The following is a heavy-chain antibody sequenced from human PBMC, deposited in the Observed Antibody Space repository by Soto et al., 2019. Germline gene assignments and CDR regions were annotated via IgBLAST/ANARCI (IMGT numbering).Heavy chain of an antibody. Sequence: SGPKLVNHTETLTKTCTVSGFSLSNARMGVSWIRQPPGKALEWLAHIFSHDEKTYSTSLKSRLTISKDTSKSQVDLTMTNMDPVDTATDYCARMGDSQGLVQANYYYYGMDVWGQGTTVTGSS. V-gene: IGHV2-26*01. D-gene: IGHD6-19*01. CDR2: IFSHDEK. CDR3: ARMGDSQGLVQANYYYYGMDV. J-gene: IGHJ6*02. CDR1: GFSLSNARMG.